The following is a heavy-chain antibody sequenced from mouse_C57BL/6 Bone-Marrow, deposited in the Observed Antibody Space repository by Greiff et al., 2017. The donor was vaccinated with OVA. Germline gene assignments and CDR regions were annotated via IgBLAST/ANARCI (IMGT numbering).Heavy chain of an antibody. V-gene: IGHV3-6*01. CDR3: ARDAGLRRMFAY. D-gene: IGHD2-4*01. J-gene: IGHJ3*01. CDR2: ISYDGSN. Sequence: EVQRVESGPGLVKPSQSLSLTCSVTGYSITSGYYWNWIRQFPGNKLEWMGYISYDGSNNYNPSLKNRISITRDTSKNQFFLKLNSVTTEDTATYYCARDAGLRRMFAYWGQGTLVTVSA. CDR1: GYSITSGYY.